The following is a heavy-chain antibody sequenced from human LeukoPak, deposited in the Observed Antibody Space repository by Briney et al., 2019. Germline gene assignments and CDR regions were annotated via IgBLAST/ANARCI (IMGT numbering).Heavy chain of an antibody. CDR2: ISGSGNTT. CDR3: AKVQYVYYGSGSYDMDV. V-gene: IGHV3-23*01. D-gene: IGHD3-10*01. CDR1: GFTFSSYA. J-gene: IGHJ6*02. Sequence: PGGSLRLSCAASGFTFSSYATSWVRQAPGKGLEWVSAISGSGNTTYYADSVKGRFTISRDNSKNTLYLQMSSLSAEDTAIYYCAKVQYVYYGSGSYDMDVWGQGTPVTVSS.